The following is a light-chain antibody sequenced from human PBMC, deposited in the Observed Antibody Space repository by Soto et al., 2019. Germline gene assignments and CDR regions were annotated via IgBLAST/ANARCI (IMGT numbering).Light chain of an antibody. Sequence: IVMTQSPAPMSGSPWERATLSCPARQTVSRHLAWYQQKPGQAPRLLIYGASTRATGIPARFSGSGSGTEFTLTISSLQPEDFAVYYCQQYNNWPITFGQGTRVEIK. CDR3: QQYNNWPIT. J-gene: IGKJ5*01. CDR2: GAS. V-gene: IGKV3-15*01. CDR1: QTVSRH.